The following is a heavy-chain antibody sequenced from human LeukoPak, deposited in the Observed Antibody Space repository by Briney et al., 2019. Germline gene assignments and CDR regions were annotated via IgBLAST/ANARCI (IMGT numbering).Heavy chain of an antibody. CDR1: GFTFSSYA. CDR3: AELGITMIGGV. J-gene: IGHJ6*04. V-gene: IGHV3-48*03. Sequence: PGGSLRLSCAASGFTFSSYAMSWVRQAPGKGLEGVSYISSSGSTIYYADSVKGRFTISRDNAKNSLYLQMNSPRAEDTAVYYCAELGITMIGGVWGKGTTVTISS. D-gene: IGHD3-10*02. CDR2: ISSSGSTI.